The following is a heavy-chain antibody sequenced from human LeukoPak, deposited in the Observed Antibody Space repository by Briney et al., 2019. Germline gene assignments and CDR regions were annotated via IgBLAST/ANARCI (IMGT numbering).Heavy chain of an antibody. CDR3: ERAGIVGRDGYNLIDRGEYYFDY. J-gene: IGHJ4*02. D-gene: IGHD5-24*01. CDR1: GFTFSSYA. V-gene: IGHV3-30-3*01. CDR2: ISYDGSNK. Sequence: GGSLRLSCAAAGFTFSSYAMHWVRQAPGKGLEGVAVISYDGSNKYYADSVKGRFTISRDNSKNTLYLQMNSLRAEDTAVYYCERAGIVGRDGYNLIDRGEYYFDYWGQGTLVTVSS.